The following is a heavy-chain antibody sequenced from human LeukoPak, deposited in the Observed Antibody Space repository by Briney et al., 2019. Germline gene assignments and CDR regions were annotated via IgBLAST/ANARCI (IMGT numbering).Heavy chain of an antibody. CDR2: ISGSGGST. Sequence: LPGGSLRLSCAASGFTFSNYGISWVRQAPGKGLEWVSVISGSGGSTDYADSVKGRFTISRDNSKNTLYLQMNSLRAEDTAVYYCARDREYYDSSGYLGDWGQGTLVTVSS. D-gene: IGHD3-22*01. CDR1: GFTFSNYG. V-gene: IGHV3-23*01. CDR3: ARDREYYDSSGYLGD. J-gene: IGHJ4*02.